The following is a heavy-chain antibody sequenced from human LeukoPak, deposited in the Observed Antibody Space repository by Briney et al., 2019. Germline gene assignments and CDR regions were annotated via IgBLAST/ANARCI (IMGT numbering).Heavy chain of an antibody. CDR2: IYYSGST. D-gene: IGHD6-19*01. V-gene: IGHV4-39*07. Sequence: SETLSLTCTVSGGSISGSSYFWGWIRQPPGKGLEWIGSIYYSGSTYYNPSLKSRVTISVDTSKNQFSLKLSSVTAADTAVYYCARLSVAGTINYFDYWGQGTLVTVSS. J-gene: IGHJ4*02. CDR1: GGSISGSSYF. CDR3: ARLSVAGTINYFDY.